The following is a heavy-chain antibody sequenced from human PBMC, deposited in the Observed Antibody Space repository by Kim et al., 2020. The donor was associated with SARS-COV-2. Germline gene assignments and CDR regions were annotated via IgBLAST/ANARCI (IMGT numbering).Heavy chain of an antibody. Sequence: SETLSLTCAVSGGSISSSNWWSWVRQPPGKGLEWIGEIYHSGSTNYNPSLKSRVTISVDKSKNQFSLKLSSVTAADTAVYYCASRELLWFGELFGSLWGQGTLVTVSS. V-gene: IGHV4-4*02. CDR2: IYHSGST. J-gene: IGHJ4*02. D-gene: IGHD3-10*01. CDR3: ASRELLWFGELFGSL. CDR1: GGSISSSNW.